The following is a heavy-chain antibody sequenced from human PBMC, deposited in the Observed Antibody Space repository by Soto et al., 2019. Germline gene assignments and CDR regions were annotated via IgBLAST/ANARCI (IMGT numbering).Heavy chain of an antibody. CDR2: IYHSGST. CDR1: GYSISSGYY. J-gene: IGHJ4*02. D-gene: IGHD1-26*01. Sequence: SETLSLTCAVSGYSISSGYYWGWIRQPPGKGLEWIGSIYHSGSTYYNPSLKSRVTISVDTSKNQFSLKLSSVTAADTAVYYCARGDGTSYFDYWGQGTLVTVSS. V-gene: IGHV4-38-2*01. CDR3: ARGDGTSYFDY.